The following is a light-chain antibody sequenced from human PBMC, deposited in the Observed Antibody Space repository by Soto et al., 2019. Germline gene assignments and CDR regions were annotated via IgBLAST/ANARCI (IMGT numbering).Light chain of an antibody. CDR1: QSLTNRY. J-gene: IGKJ5*01. CDR2: GAS. CDR3: QQRSNWPT. Sequence: DIVLTQCQATLSLSPGERATLSCRSSQSLTNRYLAWYQQRPGQAPNLLIYGASHRTAGIPDRFSGSGSGTDFTLTISRLEPEDIAVYYCQQRSNWPTFGQGTRLEIK. V-gene: IGKV3D-20*02.